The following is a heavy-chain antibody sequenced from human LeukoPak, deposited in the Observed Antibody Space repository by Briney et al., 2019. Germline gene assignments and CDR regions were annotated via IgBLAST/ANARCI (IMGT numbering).Heavy chain of an antibody. CDR1: GDSISNYY. V-gene: IGHV4-59*08. Sequence: SETLSLTCTVSGDSISNYYWSWIRQPPGKGLEWIGYVYYTGRTNYNPSLKSRVTISVDTSKNQFSLKLSSVTAADTAVYYCARQSSSGSYYGFDPWGQGTLVTVSS. J-gene: IGHJ5*02. D-gene: IGHD1-26*01. CDR2: VYYTGRT. CDR3: ARQSSSGSYYGFDP.